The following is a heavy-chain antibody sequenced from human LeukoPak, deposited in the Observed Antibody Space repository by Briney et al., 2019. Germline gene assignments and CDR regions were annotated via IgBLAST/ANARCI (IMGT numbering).Heavy chain of an antibody. V-gene: IGHV3-30*18. CDR3: GKGVDYCSGGSCPADY. Sequence: PGGSLRLSRAASGFTFSNYGIHWVRQAPGKGLEWVAVISYDGNNKYYADSVKGRFTISRDNSKNTLFLQMNSLRAEDTAVYYWGKGVDYCSGGSCPADYWGPGTLVTVSS. J-gene: IGHJ4*02. CDR2: ISYDGNNK. D-gene: IGHD2-15*01. CDR1: GFTFSNYG.